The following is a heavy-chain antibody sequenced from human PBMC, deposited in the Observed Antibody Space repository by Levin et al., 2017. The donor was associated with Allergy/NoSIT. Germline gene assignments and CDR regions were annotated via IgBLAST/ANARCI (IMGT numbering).Heavy chain of an antibody. CDR1: GFTFSSYW. V-gene: IGHV3-7*01. CDR2: IKQDGSEK. J-gene: IGHJ4*02. D-gene: IGHD4-17*01. Sequence: GGSLRLSCAASGFTFSSYWMSWVRQAPGKGLEWVANIKQDGSEKYYVDSVKGRFTISRDNAKNSLYLQMNSLRAEDTAVYYCARGGYGDLEYYFDYWGQGTLVTVSS. CDR3: ARGGYGDLEYYFDY.